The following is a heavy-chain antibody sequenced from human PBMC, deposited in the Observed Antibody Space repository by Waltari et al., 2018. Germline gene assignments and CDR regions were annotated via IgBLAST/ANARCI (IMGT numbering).Heavy chain of an antibody. D-gene: IGHD6-19*01. J-gene: IGHJ2*01. CDR3: AGVTVAGRWDFEL. V-gene: IGHV1-8*03. Sequence: QVQLVQSGAEVKKPGASVKVSCKASGYTFTSYDINWVRQATGQGLGWMGWSNPNSGSTGYGHKFQGRVTITRNTSISTAYMELSSLGSEDTAVYYCAGVTVAGRWDFELWGRGTLVTVSS. CDR2: SNPNSGST. CDR1: GYTFTSYD.